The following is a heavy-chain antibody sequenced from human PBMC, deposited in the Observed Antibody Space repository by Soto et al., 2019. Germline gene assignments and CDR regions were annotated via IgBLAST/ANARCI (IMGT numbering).Heavy chain of an antibody. CDR1: GGTFSTYI. Sequence: QVKLVQSGAEVRKPGSSVKVSCKAPGGTFSTYIISWVRHAPGQGLEWMGRIIPIPDITNYSQKFQGRVTVSADRSTSRDYMELTSLKSKDTAVYYCARDRITTRRDAFDLWGPGTMVTVAS. CDR3: ARDRITTRRDAFDL. V-gene: IGHV1-69*08. J-gene: IGHJ3*01. CDR2: IIPIPDIT. D-gene: IGHD3-3*01.